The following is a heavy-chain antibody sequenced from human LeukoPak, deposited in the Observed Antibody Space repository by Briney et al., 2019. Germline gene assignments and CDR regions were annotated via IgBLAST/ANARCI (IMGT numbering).Heavy chain of an antibody. D-gene: IGHD4-17*01. CDR2: IYYSGST. J-gene: IGHJ6*02. V-gene: IGHV4-39*01. Sequence: SETLSLTCTVSGGSISSSSYYWGWIRQPPGKGLEWIGSIYYSGSTYYNPSLNSRVTISVDTSKNQFSLKLSSVTAADTAVYYCARVDMTTVTLRRFYYYYYGMDVWGQGTTVTVSS. CDR1: GGSISSSSYY. CDR3: ARVDMTTVTLRRFYYYYYGMDV.